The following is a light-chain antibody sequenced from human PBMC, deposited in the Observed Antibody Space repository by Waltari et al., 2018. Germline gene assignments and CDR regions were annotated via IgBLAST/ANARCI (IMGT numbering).Light chain of an antibody. Sequence: DIQMTQSPSTLSASVGDRVTITCRASQITSTWLAWYKQKPGKAPKLLIYKASSLESGVPSRFSGSGSGTEFTLTISSLQPDDFATYYCQQYNSYPYTFGQGTKLEIK. CDR1: QITSTW. J-gene: IGKJ2*01. CDR3: QQYNSYPYT. V-gene: IGKV1-5*03. CDR2: KAS.